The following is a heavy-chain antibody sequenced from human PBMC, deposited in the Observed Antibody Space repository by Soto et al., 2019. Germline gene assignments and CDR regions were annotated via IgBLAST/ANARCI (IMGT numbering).Heavy chain of an antibody. J-gene: IGHJ3*01. CDR2: IYPGDSDA. V-gene: IGHV5-51*01. CDR3: ARQSGTYYADAFHF. CDR1: GYMFTTYW. Sequence: GQPKKISCKGSGYMFTTYWVGWVSKKPGKGLEWMGIIYPGDSDARYSPSFQGQVTISVDKSISTAYLQWSSLKASDTAMYYCARQSGTYYADAFHFWGQGTMVTGSS. D-gene: IGHD1-26*01.